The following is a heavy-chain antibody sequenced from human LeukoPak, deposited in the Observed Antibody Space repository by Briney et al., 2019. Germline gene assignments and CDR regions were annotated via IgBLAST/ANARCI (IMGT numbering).Heavy chain of an antibody. CDR2: IDAGGSST. Sequence: GGSLRLSCAASGFTFSSYSMNWVRQVPGKGLVWVSRIDAGGSSTSYADSVKGRFSISRDNAKSTLYLQMNSLRAEDTAVYYSARGPPSSGGAYVGDYWGHGALVTVSS. V-gene: IGHV3-74*01. CDR1: GFTFSSYS. CDR3: ARGPPSSGGAYVGDY. J-gene: IGHJ4*01. D-gene: IGHD3-22*01.